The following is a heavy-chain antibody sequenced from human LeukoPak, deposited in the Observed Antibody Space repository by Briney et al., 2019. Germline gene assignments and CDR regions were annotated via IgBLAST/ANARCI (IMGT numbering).Heavy chain of an antibody. V-gene: IGHV4-39*07. CDR1: GGSISSYY. Sequence: PSETLSLTCTVSGGSISSYYWSWIRQPPGKGLEWIGSIYYSGSTYYNPSLKSRVTISVDTSKNQFSLKLSSVTAADTAVYYCARDEDGDFEFDYWGQGTLVTVSS. CDR2: IYYSGST. D-gene: IGHD4-17*01. CDR3: ARDEDGDFEFDY. J-gene: IGHJ4*02.